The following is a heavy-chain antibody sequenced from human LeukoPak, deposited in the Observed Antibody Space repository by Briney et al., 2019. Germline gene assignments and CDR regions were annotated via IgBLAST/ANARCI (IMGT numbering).Heavy chain of an antibody. D-gene: IGHD2-2*02. Sequence: PGGSLRLSCAASGLTVNNYAMSWVRQAPGRGLEWVSGISGSGDSTYYADSVKGRFTISRDNSKNTLYLQMNSLRAEDTAVYYCARGRYCSRTICYIDYWGQGTLVTVSS. CDR2: ISGSGDST. CDR1: GLTVNNYA. V-gene: IGHV3-23*01. CDR3: ARGRYCSRTICYIDY. J-gene: IGHJ4*02.